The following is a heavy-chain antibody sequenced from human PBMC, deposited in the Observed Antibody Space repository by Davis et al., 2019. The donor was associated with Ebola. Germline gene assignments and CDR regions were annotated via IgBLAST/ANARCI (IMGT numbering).Heavy chain of an antibody. CDR3: ASGGYSGHDWSDNFYYNAMDV. CDR1: GLTFSDYY. J-gene: IGHJ6*02. Sequence: GESLKISCEASGLTFSDYYMSWIRQAPGKGLEWVSHINSGGTNTYYAESVKGRFSISRDNAKKSLSLYMNNLRAEDSAVYYCASGGYSGHDWSDNFYYNAMDVWGQGTTVTVSS. V-gene: IGHV3-11*01. D-gene: IGHD5-12*01. CDR2: INSGGTNT.